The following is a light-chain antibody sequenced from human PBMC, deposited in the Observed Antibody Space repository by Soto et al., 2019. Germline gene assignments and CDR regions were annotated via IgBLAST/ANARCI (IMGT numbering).Light chain of an antibody. CDR2: NDS. J-gene: IGLJ2*01. V-gene: IGLV3-27*01. Sequence: SYELTQPSSVSVSPGQTARITCSGDVLAKKYARWFQQKPGQAPVLLIYNDSERPSGIPERFSGSGSGTTVTLTIRGAQVEDEADYYCYSAAGIDLVVFGGGTKLTVL. CDR3: YSAAGIDLVV. CDR1: VLAKKY.